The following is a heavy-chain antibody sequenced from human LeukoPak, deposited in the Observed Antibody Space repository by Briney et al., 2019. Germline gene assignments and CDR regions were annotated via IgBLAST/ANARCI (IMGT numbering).Heavy chain of an antibody. D-gene: IGHD6-13*01. J-gene: IGHJ6*03. CDR1: GYTFTSYG. CDR3: ARAWWYSSSWYVSYYYMDV. V-gene: IGHV1-18*01. Sequence: ASVKVSCKASGYTFTSYGISWVRQAPGQGLEWMGWIIAYNGKTNYAQKLQGRVTITTDTSTSTAYMELRSLRSDDTSVYYCARAWWYSSSWYVSYYYMDVWGKGTTVTVSS. CDR2: IIAYNGKT.